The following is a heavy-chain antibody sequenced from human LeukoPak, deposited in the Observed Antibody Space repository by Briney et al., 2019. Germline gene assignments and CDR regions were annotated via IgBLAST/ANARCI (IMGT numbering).Heavy chain of an antibody. Sequence: GRSLRLSCTGSGFTFGDYSMSWVRQAPGKGLEWVGYIRSKTFGWTIKYAASLKGRMTISRDDSRCITYLQMNSLKTEDTAMYYCTNSETYLDGPTPGYWGQGTLVTVSS. V-gene: IGHV3-49*04. CDR2: IRSKTFGWTI. D-gene: IGHD1-26*01. CDR3: TNSETYLDGPTPGY. J-gene: IGHJ4*02. CDR1: GFTFGDYS.